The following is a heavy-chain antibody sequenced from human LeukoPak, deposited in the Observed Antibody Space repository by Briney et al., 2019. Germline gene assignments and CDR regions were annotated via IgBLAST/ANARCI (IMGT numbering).Heavy chain of an antibody. Sequence: GESLRISSKGSGYNFTSYWISWVRQMPGKGLEWMGRIDPSDSYTNYSPSFQGHVTISADKSISTAYLQWSSLKASDTAMYYCARQCTSSSSEGPDGSHPWGQGTLVTVSS. D-gene: IGHD6-6*01. J-gene: IGHJ5*02. CDR1: GYNFTSYW. CDR3: ARQCTSSSSEGPDGSHP. V-gene: IGHV5-10-1*01. CDR2: IDPSDSYT.